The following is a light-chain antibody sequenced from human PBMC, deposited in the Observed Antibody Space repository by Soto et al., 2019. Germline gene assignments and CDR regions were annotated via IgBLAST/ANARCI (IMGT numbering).Light chain of an antibody. CDR3: QQYYSYSRT. V-gene: IGKV1-5*01. CDR1: QTVSSW. CDR2: DVS. J-gene: IGKJ1*01. Sequence: DIQMAQSRSTLSASVGDRVTITCRASQTVSSWLAWYQQKPGKALKLLIYDVSSLESGVPSRFSGSGSGTEFILTISSLQPDDFATYYCQQYYSYSRTFGQGTKVDIK.